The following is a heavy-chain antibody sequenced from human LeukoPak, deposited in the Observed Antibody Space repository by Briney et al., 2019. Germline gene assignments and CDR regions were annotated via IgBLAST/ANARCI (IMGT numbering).Heavy chain of an antibody. CDR3: ARHQYHMPLVWFDP. V-gene: IGHV4-39*01. CDR1: GGSISSSSHS. CDR2: IYYTGRT. J-gene: IGHJ5*02. D-gene: IGHD2-2*01. Sequence: PSETLSLTCTVSGGSISSSSHSWGWIRQPPGKGLEWTGTIYYTGRTYYNPSLESRLTISVDTSKNQFSLELSSVTAADTAVYYCARHQYHMPLVWFDPWGQGTLVTVSS.